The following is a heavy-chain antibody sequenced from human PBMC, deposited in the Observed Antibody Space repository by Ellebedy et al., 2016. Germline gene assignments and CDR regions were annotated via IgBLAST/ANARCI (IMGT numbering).Heavy chain of an antibody. CDR1: GMTFSNAW. Sequence: GESLKISCVASGMTFSNAWMTWIRQAPGKGLEWVGRIKSEVNGGTTDYAAAVKGRFTISRDDSKNTLYLQMNSLKSEDTAVYYCAKDIPFTFGGAIVNWGQGTLVTVSS. CDR2: IKSEVNGGTT. CDR3: AKDIPFTFGGAIVN. D-gene: IGHD3-16*02. J-gene: IGHJ4*02. V-gene: IGHV3-15*01.